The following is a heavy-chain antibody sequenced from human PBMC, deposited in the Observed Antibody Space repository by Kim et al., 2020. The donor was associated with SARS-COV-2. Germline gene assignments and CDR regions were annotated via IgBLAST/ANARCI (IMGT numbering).Heavy chain of an antibody. J-gene: IGHJ5*02. V-gene: IGHV5-51*01. Sequence: GESLKISCKGSGYSFTSYWIGWVRQMPGKGLEWMGIIYPGDSDTRYSPSFQGQVTIPADKSISTAYLQWSSLKASDTAMYYCARQMLDDYGSGSYYWFDPWGQGTLVTVSS. CDR3: ARQMLDDYGSGSYYWFDP. D-gene: IGHD3-10*01. CDR2: IYPGDSDT. CDR1: GYSFTSYW.